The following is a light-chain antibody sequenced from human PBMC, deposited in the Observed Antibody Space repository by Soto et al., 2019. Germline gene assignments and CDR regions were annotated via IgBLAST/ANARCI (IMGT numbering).Light chain of an antibody. V-gene: IGLV2-23*01. J-gene: IGLJ2*01. Sequence: QSALTQPASVSGSPGQSITISCTGTSSDVGSYNLVSWYQQHPGKPPKLMIYEGSKRPSGVSNRFSGSKSGNTASLTISGLQAEDEADYYCCSYAGSSTSVVFGGGTKVTVL. CDR3: CSYAGSSTSVV. CDR2: EGS. CDR1: SSDVGSYNL.